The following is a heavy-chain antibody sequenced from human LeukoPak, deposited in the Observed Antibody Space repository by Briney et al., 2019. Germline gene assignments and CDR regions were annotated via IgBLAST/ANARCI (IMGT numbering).Heavy chain of an antibody. Sequence: GGSLRLSCAASGFTFSVKAMSWFRQAPGKRLEWVGFIRSKAYGGTTEYAASVKGRFTISRDDSRSIAYLQMNSLKAEDTAVYYCTRSLPQVDYWGQGTLVTVSS. CDR1: GFTFSVKA. CDR2: IRSKAYGGTT. V-gene: IGHV3-49*03. CDR3: TRSLPQVDY. J-gene: IGHJ4*02.